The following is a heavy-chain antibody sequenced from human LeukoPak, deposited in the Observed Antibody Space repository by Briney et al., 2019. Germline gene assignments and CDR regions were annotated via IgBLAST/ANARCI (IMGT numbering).Heavy chain of an antibody. J-gene: IGHJ4*02. CDR3: ARELYSGSYILSY. CDR1: GFTFSNYW. Sequence: GGSLRLSCAASGFTFSNYWMHWVRQAPGKGLVWVSRINSDGINTSYADSVKGRFTIPRDNAKNTLNLQMNSLRAEDTAVYYCARELYSGSYILSYWGQGTLVTVSS. CDR2: INSDGINT. D-gene: IGHD1-26*01. V-gene: IGHV3-74*01.